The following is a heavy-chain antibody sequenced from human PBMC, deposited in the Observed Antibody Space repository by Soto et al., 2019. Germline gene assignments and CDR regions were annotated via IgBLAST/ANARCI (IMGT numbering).Heavy chain of an antibody. CDR3: AYSTGWYRLDV. J-gene: IGHJ3*01. D-gene: IGHD6-19*01. Sequence: QVHLQESGPGLVKPSGTLSLTCAVSGGSISTPYWWTWVRQPPGKELEWIGDVYHSGGNNYNPSLMSRVTISLDQSNTQFSLKMMSVTAADTAIYYCAYSTGWYRLDVWGQGTMVIVSS. CDR2: VYHSGGN. V-gene: IGHV4-4*02. CDR1: GGSISTPYW.